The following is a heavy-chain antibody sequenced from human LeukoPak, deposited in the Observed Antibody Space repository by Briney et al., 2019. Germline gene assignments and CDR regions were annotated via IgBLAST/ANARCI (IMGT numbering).Heavy chain of an antibody. V-gene: IGHV4-59*08. CDR2: IYYSGST. J-gene: IGHJ4*02. D-gene: IGHD3-22*01. CDR3: ARLHYYDTSGYPYYFDY. CDR1: GGSISSYY. Sequence: SETLSLTCTVSGGSISSYYWSWIRQPPGKGLEWIGYIYYSGSTNYNPPLKSRVTISVDRSKNQFSLKLSSVTAADTAVFYCARLHYYDTSGYPYYFDYWGQGTLVTVST.